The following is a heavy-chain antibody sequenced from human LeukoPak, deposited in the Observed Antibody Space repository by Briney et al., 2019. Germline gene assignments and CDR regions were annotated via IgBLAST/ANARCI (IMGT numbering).Heavy chain of an antibody. D-gene: IGHD4-23*01. Sequence: ASVKVSCKAFGFTFNRYYIYWVRQAPGQGLEWMGIINPSDGNTKYAQKFQGRVTMTRDTSTSTVYMELRSLRSDDTAVYYCATSEDYGGNSYWGQGTLVTVSS. CDR3: ATSEDYGGNSY. CDR1: GFTFNRYY. J-gene: IGHJ4*02. CDR2: INPSDGNT. V-gene: IGHV1-46*02.